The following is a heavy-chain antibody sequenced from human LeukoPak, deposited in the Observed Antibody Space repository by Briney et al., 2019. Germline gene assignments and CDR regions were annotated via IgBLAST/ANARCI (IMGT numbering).Heavy chain of an antibody. D-gene: IGHD3-22*01. V-gene: IGHV3-74*01. CDR2: INTDGNNR. Sequence: GESLKISCATSGFTFSTSWMHWVRQAPGKGLVWVSRINTDGNNRDYAVSVKGRFTISRDNAKNKLYLQMNSLRAEDTAVYYCVRDMGYYDKVWGQGTLVTVSS. CDR1: GFTFSTSW. CDR3: VRDMGYYDKV. J-gene: IGHJ4*02.